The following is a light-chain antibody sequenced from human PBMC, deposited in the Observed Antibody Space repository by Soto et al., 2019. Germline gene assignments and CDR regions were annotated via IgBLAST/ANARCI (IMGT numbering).Light chain of an antibody. Sequence: EIVLTQSPATLSLSPGERATLSCRASQSVSSFLAWYQHKPGQAPRLLIYDASNRATGIPARFSGSGSGTDFTLTISSIEPEDFAVYYCQQRSNWPPMYTFGQGTKLEIK. J-gene: IGKJ2*01. CDR2: DAS. CDR1: QSVSSF. V-gene: IGKV3-11*01. CDR3: QQRSNWPPMYT.